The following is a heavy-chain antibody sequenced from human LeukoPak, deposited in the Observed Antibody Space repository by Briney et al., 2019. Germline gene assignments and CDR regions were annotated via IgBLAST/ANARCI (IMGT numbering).Heavy chain of an antibody. V-gene: IGHV4-38-2*02. D-gene: IGHD3-22*01. CDR1: GYSISSGYY. CDR3: ARSSSYDSSGQYYFNY. Sequence: PSETLSPTCTVSGYSISSGYYWGWIRQPPGKGLEWIGSIYHSGSTYYNPSLKSRVTISVDTSKNQFSLKLSSVTAADTAVYYCARSSSYDSSGQYYFNYWGQGTLVTVSS. CDR2: IYHSGST. J-gene: IGHJ4*02.